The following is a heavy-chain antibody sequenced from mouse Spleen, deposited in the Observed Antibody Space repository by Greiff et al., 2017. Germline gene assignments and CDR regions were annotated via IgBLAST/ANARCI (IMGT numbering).Heavy chain of an antibody. J-gene: IGHJ4*01. Sequence: EVQVVESGGGLVKPGGSLKLSCAASGFTFSSYAMSWVRQTPEKRLEWVATISSGGSYTYYPDSVKGRFTISRDNAKNTLYLQMSSLRSEDTAMYYCARITTDYYAMDYWGQGTSVTVSS. CDR3: ARITTDYYAMDY. V-gene: IGHV5-9-3*01. CDR2: ISSGGSYT. D-gene: IGHD1-1*01. CDR1: GFTFSSYA.